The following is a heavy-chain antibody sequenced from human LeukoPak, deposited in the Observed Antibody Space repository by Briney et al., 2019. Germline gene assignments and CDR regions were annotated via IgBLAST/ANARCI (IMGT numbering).Heavy chain of an antibody. V-gene: IGHV3-23*01. CDR2: ISGSGGST. CDR1: GFTFSSYA. J-gene: IGHJ6*02. Sequence: GGSLRLPCAASGFTFSSYAMSWVRQAPGKGLEWVSAISGSGGSTYYADSVKGRFTISRDNSKNTLYLQMNSLRAEDTAVYYCAMRYGYCSGGSCYYYYGMDVWGQGTTVTVSS. CDR3: AMRYGYCSGGSCYYYYGMDV. D-gene: IGHD2-15*01.